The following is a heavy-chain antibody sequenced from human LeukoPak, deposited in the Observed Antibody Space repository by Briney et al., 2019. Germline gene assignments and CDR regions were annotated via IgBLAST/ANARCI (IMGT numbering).Heavy chain of an antibody. CDR1: GGSISSSSYY. CDR2: INYSGTT. D-gene: IGHD3-16*01. J-gene: IGHJ6*03. CDR3: ARDVALGPYYSYYYMDV. V-gene: IGHV4-39*02. Sequence: SETLSLTCTVSGGSISSSSYYRGWIRQPPGKGLEWIGSINYSGTTYYNPSLKSRVTISVDTSKNQFSLKLSSVTAADTAVYYCARDVALGPYYSYYYMDVWGKGTTVTVSS.